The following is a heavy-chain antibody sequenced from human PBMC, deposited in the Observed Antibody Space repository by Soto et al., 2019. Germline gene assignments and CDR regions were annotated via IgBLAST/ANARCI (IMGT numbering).Heavy chain of an antibody. CDR1: GFSFSTFS. CDR3: ARLILCSGGTCYSDYYYYGMDV. D-gene: IGHD2-15*01. V-gene: IGHV3-21*01. J-gene: IGHJ6*02. CDR2: ISISSTYI. Sequence: EVQLVESGGGLVKPGGSLRLSCAASGFSFSTFSMNWVRQAPGKGLEWVSSISISSTYINYADSVKGRFTISRDDAKNSLYLLMNSLRAEDTAVYYCARLILCSGGTCYSDYYYYGMDVWGQGTTVTVSS.